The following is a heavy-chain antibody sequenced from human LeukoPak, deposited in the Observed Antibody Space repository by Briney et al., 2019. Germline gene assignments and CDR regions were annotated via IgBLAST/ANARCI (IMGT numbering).Heavy chain of an antibody. D-gene: IGHD2-2*01. Sequence: PVGSLRLSCAASGFTFSPYWMHWVRQVPGKGLMWVSRINGDGRSTNYADSVKGRFIISRDNAKSTLYLQMNSLRADDTAIYYCARDYSSSSDLWGQGTTVTVSS. CDR1: GFTFSPYW. CDR2: INGDGRST. J-gene: IGHJ6*02. CDR3: ARDYSSSSDL. V-gene: IGHV3-74*01.